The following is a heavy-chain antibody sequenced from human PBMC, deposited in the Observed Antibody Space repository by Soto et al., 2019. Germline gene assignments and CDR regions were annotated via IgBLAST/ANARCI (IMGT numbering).Heavy chain of an antibody. J-gene: IGHJ3*02. CDR2: ISAYNGNT. CDR1: GCTFTSYC. V-gene: IGHV1-18*01. Sequence: ACVNVSFKSSGCTFTSYCISWVRQAPGQGREWMGWISAYNGNTNYAQKLQGRVTMTTDTSTSTADMELRSLRSDDTAVYYCARDHVELRFLEWLLANAFDIWGQGTMVTVSS. D-gene: IGHD3-3*01. CDR3: ARDHVELRFLEWLLANAFDI.